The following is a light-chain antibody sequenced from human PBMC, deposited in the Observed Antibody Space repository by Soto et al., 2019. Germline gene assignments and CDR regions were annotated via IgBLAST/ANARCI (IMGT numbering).Light chain of an antibody. V-gene: IGKV2-30*01. CDR3: MQGTHWPWT. J-gene: IGKJ1*01. CDR2: KVS. CDR1: QSLVSSDGNTY. Sequence: DVVMTQSPLSLPVTLGQPASISCRSSQSLVSSDGNTYLIWFQQRPGQSPRRLIYKVSNRDSGVPDRFSGSGSGTDFTLEISTVEAEDVGVYYCMQGTHWPWTFGQGTKVEIK.